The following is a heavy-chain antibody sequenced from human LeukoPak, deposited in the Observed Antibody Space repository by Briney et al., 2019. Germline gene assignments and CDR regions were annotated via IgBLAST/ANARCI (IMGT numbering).Heavy chain of an antibody. V-gene: IGHV3-33*01. D-gene: IGHD2-2*01. J-gene: IGHJ4*02. Sequence: GRSLRLSCAASGFTFSSYGMHWVRQAPGKGLEWVAVIWYDGSNKYYADSVKGRFTISRDNSKNTLYLQMNSLRAEDTAVYYCARGALVPAALYHFDYWGQGSLVTVSS. CDR1: GFTFSSYG. CDR3: ARGALVPAALYHFDY. CDR2: IWYDGSNK.